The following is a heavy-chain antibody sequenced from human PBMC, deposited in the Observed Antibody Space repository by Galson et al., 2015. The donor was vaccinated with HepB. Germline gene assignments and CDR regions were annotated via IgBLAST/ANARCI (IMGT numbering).Heavy chain of an antibody. CDR1: GFTFENYD. CDR3: ATCIGGFCHQTRGYDF. Sequence: SLRLSCAASGFTFENYDMYWVRQAPGKGLEWVSGISRNSDVTVYADSVKGRFTISRDNADNSLYLQMNSLRVEDTALYLCATCIGGFCHQTRGYDFWGQGTLVTVSS. D-gene: IGHD2-15*01. J-gene: IGHJ4*02. CDR2: ISRNSDVT. V-gene: IGHV3-9*01.